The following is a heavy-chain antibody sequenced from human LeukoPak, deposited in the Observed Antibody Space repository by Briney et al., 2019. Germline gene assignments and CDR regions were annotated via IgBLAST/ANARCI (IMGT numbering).Heavy chain of an antibody. CDR1: GFTFSSYT. CDR3: AREGRGYKVAKFDY. Sequence: WGSLRLSCAVSGFTFSSYTINRVRQAPGKGLEWVSSISSGGTYTYYAESVKGRFTISTDNANNSLYLQMNSLRAEDTAVYYCAREGRGYKVAKFDYWGQGTLVTVSS. D-gene: IGHD3-22*01. J-gene: IGHJ4*02. V-gene: IGHV3-21*01. CDR2: ISSGGTYT.